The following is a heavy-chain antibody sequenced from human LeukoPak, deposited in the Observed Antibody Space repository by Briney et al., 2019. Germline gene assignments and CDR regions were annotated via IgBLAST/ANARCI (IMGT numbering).Heavy chain of an antibody. D-gene: IGHD6-13*01. CDR3: AKETVAAAGPFDS. Sequence: GGSLRLSCAASGFTFSSYAMSWVRQAPEKGLEWVSGISGSGDKTYSAGSVKGRFTISRDNSKNTLFLQMNSLRAEDTAVYFCAKETVAAAGPFDSWGQGTLVPVSP. CDR2: ISGSGDKT. J-gene: IGHJ4*02. V-gene: IGHV3-23*01. CDR1: GFTFSSYA.